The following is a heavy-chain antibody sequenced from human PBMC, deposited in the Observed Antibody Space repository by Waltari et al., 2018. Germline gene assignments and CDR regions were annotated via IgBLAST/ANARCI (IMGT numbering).Heavy chain of an antibody. CDR3: ARDPGSSGWYCYFDY. J-gene: IGHJ4*02. V-gene: IGHV3-30-3*01. D-gene: IGHD6-19*01. Sequence: QVQLVESGGGLVQPGRSLRLSCAASGFTFRSYAMHWVRQARGKGLEWVAVISYDGSNKYYADAVKGRFTISRDNSKNTLYLQMNSLRAEDTAVYYCARDPGSSGWYCYFDYWGQGTLVTVSS. CDR1: GFTFRSYA. CDR2: ISYDGSNK.